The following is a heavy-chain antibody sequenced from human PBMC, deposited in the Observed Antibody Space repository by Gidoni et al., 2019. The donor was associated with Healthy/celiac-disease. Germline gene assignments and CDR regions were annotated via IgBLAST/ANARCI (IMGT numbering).Heavy chain of an antibody. CDR1: GGSISSGDYY. CDR2: IYYSGST. V-gene: IGHV4-30-4*01. D-gene: IGHD3-3*01. CDR3: AAAKGVVSYYYYYYMDV. J-gene: IGHJ6*03. Sequence: QVQLQESGPGLVKPSQTLSLTCTVSGGSISSGDYYWSWIRQPPGKGLEWIGYIYYSGSTYYNPSLKSRVTISVDTSKNQFSLKLSSVTAADTAVYYCAAAKGVVSYYYYYYMDVWGKGTTVTVSS.